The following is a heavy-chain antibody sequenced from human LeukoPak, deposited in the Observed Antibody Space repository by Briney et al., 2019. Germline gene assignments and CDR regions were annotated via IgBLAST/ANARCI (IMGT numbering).Heavy chain of an antibody. J-gene: IGHJ6*03. CDR3: ARESPNIYGSGKGNYMDV. V-gene: IGHV4-34*01. Sequence: KPSETLSLTCAVYGGSFSGYYWSWIRQPPGKGLEWIGEINHSGSTNYNPSLKSRVTISVDTSKNQFSLKLSSVTAADTAVYYCARESPNIYGSGKGNYMDVWGKGTTVTVSS. CDR1: GGSFSGYY. D-gene: IGHD3-10*01. CDR2: INHSGST.